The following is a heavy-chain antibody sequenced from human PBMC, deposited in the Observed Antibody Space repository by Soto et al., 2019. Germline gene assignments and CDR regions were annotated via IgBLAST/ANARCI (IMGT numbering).Heavy chain of an antibody. Sequence: SETLSLTCTASGVSISSSDYWWGWIRQPPGKGLEWIGSIYYTGSTYYNPSLKSRVIISVDTSKNQFSLRLSSVTAADTAVYYCARQIGRGSWSLDHWGQGTLVTVSS. V-gene: IGHV4-39*01. CDR2: IYYTGST. CDR1: GVSISSSDYW. D-gene: IGHD6-13*01. CDR3: ARQIGRGSWSLDH. J-gene: IGHJ4*02.